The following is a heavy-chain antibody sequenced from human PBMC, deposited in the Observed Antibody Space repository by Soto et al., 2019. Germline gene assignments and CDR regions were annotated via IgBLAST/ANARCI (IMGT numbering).Heavy chain of an antibody. CDR3: AKDRNSFYDSSGYNPFGY. CDR1: GFTFSSYD. V-gene: IGHV3-30*18. J-gene: IGHJ4*02. Sequence: QTGGSLRLSCAASGFTFSSYDMHWVRHAPGKGLERVAVISYDGSNKYYADSVKRRFTISRDNSKNTLYLQMNSWRAEATAVYDCAKDRNSFYDSSGYNPFGYWGQGTLFTVSS. D-gene: IGHD3-22*01. CDR2: ISYDGSNK.